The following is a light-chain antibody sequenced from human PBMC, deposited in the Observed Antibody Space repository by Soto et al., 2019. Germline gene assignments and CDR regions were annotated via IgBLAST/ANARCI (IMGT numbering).Light chain of an antibody. Sequence: DIQMTQSPSSLSASVGDRVTITCRASQSISSYLNWYQQKPGKAPKLLIYAASSLQSGVPSRFSGSGXGTDFXLXXXXXXXXXXXXXYCQQSYSTSFTFGPGTKVDIK. CDR2: AAS. J-gene: IGKJ3*01. V-gene: IGKV1-39*01. CDR1: QSISSY. CDR3: QQSYSTSFT.